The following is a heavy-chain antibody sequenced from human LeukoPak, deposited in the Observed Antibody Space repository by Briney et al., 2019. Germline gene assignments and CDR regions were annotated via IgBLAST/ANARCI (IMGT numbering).Heavy chain of an antibody. J-gene: IGHJ6*02. Sequence: GASVKVSCKASGYTFTSYGISWVRQAPGQGLEWMGWISAYNGNTNYAQKLQGRVTMTTDTSTSTAYMGLRSLRSDDTAVYYCAREENSYALQDPYYYYGMDVWGQGTTVTVSS. CDR1: GYTFTSYG. CDR3: AREENSYALQDPYYYYGMDV. D-gene: IGHD5-18*01. CDR2: ISAYNGNT. V-gene: IGHV1-18*01.